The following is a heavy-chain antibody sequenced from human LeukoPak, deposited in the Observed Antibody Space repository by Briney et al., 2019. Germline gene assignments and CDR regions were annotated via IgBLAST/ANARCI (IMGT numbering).Heavy chain of an antibody. V-gene: IGHV3-23*01. J-gene: IGHJ4*02. CDR2: ISGSGGST. D-gene: IGHD1-1*01. Sequence: GGSLRLSCAASGFTFSSYAMSWVRQAPGKGLEWVSAISGSGGSTYYADSVKGRFTMSRDNSKNTLYLQMNSLRDEDTAIYYCARNVNHWNHVDSWGQGTLVTVSS. CDR3: ARNVNHWNHVDS. CDR1: GFTFSSYA.